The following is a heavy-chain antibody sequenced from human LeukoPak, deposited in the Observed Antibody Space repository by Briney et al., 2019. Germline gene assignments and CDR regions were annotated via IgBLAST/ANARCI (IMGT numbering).Heavy chain of an antibody. J-gene: IGHJ4*02. Sequence: PSETLSLTCTVPGGSIITYYRTCIRQPPGKGLEWIGYIYYSGSTNYNPSLKSRVTISVDTSKNQFSLKLSSVTAADTAVYYCARDLITHDVFSSKSLDLWGQGTLVTVSS. D-gene: IGHD3/OR15-3a*01. CDR2: IYYSGST. V-gene: IGHV4-59*01. CDR1: GGSIITYY. CDR3: ARDLITHDVFSSKSLDL.